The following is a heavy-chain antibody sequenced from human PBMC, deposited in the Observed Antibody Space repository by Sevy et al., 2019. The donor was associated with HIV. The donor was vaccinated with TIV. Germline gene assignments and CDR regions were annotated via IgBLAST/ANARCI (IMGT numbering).Heavy chain of an antibody. J-gene: IGHJ4*02. CDR1: GFTFSSYA. Sequence: GGSLRLSCAASGFTFSSYAMSWVRQAPGKGLEWVSAISGSGGSTYNADSVKGRFTISRDNSKNTLYLQMNSLRAEDTAVYYCAKEPGVAGRRLGSGYWGQGTLVTVSS. V-gene: IGHV3-23*01. CDR3: AKEPGVAGRRLGSGY. CDR2: ISGSGGST. D-gene: IGHD6-13*01.